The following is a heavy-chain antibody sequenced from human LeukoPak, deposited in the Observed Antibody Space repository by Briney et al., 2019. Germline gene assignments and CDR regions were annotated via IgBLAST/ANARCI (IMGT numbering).Heavy chain of an antibody. D-gene: IGHD5-12*01. CDR2: IIPIFGTP. Sequence: GSSVKVSCKASGGSFSSYAIAWVRQAPGQGLEWMGGIIPIFGTPKYAQKFQGRVIITADESTSTAHMEQSGLRSEDTAVYYCARDPGQSGYDFHQFGMDVWGQGTTVTVSS. CDR3: ARDPGQSGYDFHQFGMDV. CDR1: GGSFSSYA. V-gene: IGHV1-69*01. J-gene: IGHJ6*02.